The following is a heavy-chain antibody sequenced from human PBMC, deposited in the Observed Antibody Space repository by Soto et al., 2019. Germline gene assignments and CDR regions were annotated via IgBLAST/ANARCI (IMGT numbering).Heavy chain of an antibody. CDR2: IYWNDDK. V-gene: IGHV2-5*01. Sequence: QITLKESGPTLVKPTQTLTLTCTISGFSLSTGGVGVGWIRQPPGKALEWLALIYWNDDKRYSPSLKSRLTITKDTSKNQVVLTMTNMDPVDTATYYCAQNLQQLTPRGVLYYFDYWGQGTLVTVSS. J-gene: IGHJ4*02. D-gene: IGHD6-13*01. CDR3: AQNLQQLTPRGVLYYFDY. CDR1: GFSLSTGGVG.